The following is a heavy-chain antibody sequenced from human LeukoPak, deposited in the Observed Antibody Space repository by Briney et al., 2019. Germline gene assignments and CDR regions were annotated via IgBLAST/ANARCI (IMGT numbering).Heavy chain of an antibody. V-gene: IGHV6-1*01. J-gene: IGHJ4*02. CDR1: GDSVSSNSAA. Sequence: QTLSLTCAISGDSVSSNSAAWNWIRQSRSRGLEWLGRTYYRSKWVNDYATSVKSRISINPDISANQFSLQLNSVTPEDTAVYYCARSRGAIVDYWGQGTLVTVSS. CDR3: ARSRGAIVDY. CDR2: TYYRSKWVN.